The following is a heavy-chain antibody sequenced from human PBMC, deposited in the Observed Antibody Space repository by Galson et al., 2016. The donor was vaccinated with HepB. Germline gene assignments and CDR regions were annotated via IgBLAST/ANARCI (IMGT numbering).Heavy chain of an antibody. CDR2: IYLGDSDT. CDR3: ARRGDGGYEHFDS. Sequence: QSGAEVKKPGDSLKISCKVSGYTYWIGWVRQMSGKGLEWMGIIYLGDSDTRYSPSFRGQVTISADKSISTAYLQWRSLKASDTATYYCARRGDGGYEHFDSWGQGTLVTVSS. CDR1: GYTYW. V-gene: IGHV5-51*01. J-gene: IGHJ4*01. D-gene: IGHD5-12*01.